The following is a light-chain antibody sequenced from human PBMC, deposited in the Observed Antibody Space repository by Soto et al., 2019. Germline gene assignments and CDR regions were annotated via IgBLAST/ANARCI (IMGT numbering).Light chain of an antibody. CDR1: SSDVGGYNY. Sequence: QSVLTQPASVSGSPGQSITISCTGTSSDVGGYNYVSWYQQHPGKAPKLMIYEVSNRPSGVSNRFSGSKSGNTVSLPISGLQAEDEADYYCSSYTSRSTPAVFGGGTQLTVL. CDR2: EVS. CDR3: SSYTSRSTPAV. J-gene: IGLJ7*01. V-gene: IGLV2-14*01.